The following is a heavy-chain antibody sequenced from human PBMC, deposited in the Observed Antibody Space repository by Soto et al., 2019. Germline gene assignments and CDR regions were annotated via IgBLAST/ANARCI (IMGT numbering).Heavy chain of an antibody. Sequence: QVQLVQSGAEVKNPGSSVKVSCKASGCTFSSYAISWVRQAPGQGLEWMGCIIPIFGTANYAQKFQGRVTITADKSTSTAYMELSSLRSEDTAVYYCARGVATRDWFDPWGQGTLVTVSS. CDR1: GCTFSSYA. V-gene: IGHV1-69*06. D-gene: IGHD5-12*01. CDR3: ARGVATRDWFDP. J-gene: IGHJ5*02. CDR2: IIPIFGTA.